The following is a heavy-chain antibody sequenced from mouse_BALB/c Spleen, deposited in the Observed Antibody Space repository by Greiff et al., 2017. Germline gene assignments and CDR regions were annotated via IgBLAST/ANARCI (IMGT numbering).Heavy chain of an antibody. J-gene: IGHJ2*01. CDR3: ARTVVARRGFDY. V-gene: IGHV3-8*02. CDR1: GYSITSGY. D-gene: IGHD1-1*01. Sequence: VQLKESGPTLVKPSQTLSLTCSVTGYSITSGYWNWIRKFPGNKLEYMGYISYSGSTYYNPSLKSRISITRDTSTNQYYLQLNSVTTVDTATYYCARTVVARRGFDYWGQGTTLTVSS. CDR2: ISYSGST.